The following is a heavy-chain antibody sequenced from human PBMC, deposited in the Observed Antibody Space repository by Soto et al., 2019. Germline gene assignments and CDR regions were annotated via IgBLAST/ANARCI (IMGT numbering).Heavy chain of an antibody. Sequence: GGSLRLSCAASGFTFSSYGMHWVRQAPGKGLEWVAVISDDGSNKYYADSVKGRFTISRDNSKNTLYLQMNSLRAEDTAVYYCAKDSYSGSGNDYGAHYYGKGVWPRRTTVTVSA. D-gene: IGHD3-10*01. V-gene: IGHV3-30*18. CDR2: ISDDGSNK. J-gene: IGHJ6*01. CDR1: GFTFSSYG. CDR3: AKDSYSGSGNDYGAHYYGKGV.